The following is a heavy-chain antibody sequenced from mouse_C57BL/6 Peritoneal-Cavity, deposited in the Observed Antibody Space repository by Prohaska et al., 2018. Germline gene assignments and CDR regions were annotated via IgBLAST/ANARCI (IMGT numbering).Heavy chain of an antibody. CDR1: GYTFTDHI. CDR3: GRGETIDY. CDR2: IYPVSGET. J-gene: IGHJ2*01. Sequence: QIQLQQSGAELASPGASVTLSCKASGYTFTDHIMNWVQKRPGQCLEWIGRIYPVSGETNYNQKFIGKGRVTRERYTSTVYVVLNSVRSEDRAVEYCGRGETIDYWGQGTTLTVAT. V-gene: IGHV1-11*01.